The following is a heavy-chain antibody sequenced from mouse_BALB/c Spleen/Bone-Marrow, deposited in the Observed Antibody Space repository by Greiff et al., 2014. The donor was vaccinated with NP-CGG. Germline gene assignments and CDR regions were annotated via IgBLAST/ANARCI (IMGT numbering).Heavy chain of an antibody. CDR1: GFNIKDTF. J-gene: IGHJ1*01. D-gene: IGHD1-1*01. V-gene: IGHV14-3*02. Sequence: VQLQQSGAELVKPGASVKLSCTASGFNIKDTFMHWVKQRPEQGLEWIGRIDPANGDTKYDPKFQGKAPITADTSSNTAYLQLSSLTSEDTAVYYCTKPSFYYGSSYWYFDVWGAGTTVTVSS. CDR2: IDPANGDT. CDR3: TKPSFYYGSSYWYFDV.